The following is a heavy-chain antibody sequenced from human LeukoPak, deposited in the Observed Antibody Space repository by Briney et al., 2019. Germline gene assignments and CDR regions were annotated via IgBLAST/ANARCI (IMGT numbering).Heavy chain of an antibody. CDR1: GFTFSDYY. Sequence: GGSLRLSCAASGFTFSDYYMSRIRQAPGKGLEWVSYISGSGLSIYYADSVRGRFTISRDNARNSLYLQMNSLRDEDTAVYYCAGDNIENGDLDYLDLWGQGTLVTVSS. D-gene: IGHD2-21*02. CDR2: ISGSGLSI. V-gene: IGHV3-11*04. J-gene: IGHJ4*02. CDR3: AGDNIENGDLDYLDL.